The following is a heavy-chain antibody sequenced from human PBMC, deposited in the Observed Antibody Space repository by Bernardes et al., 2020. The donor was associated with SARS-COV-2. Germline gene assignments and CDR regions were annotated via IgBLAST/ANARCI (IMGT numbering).Heavy chain of an antibody. D-gene: IGHD2-2*01. CDR1: GFTFSSYG. J-gene: IGHJ6*02. Sequence: GSSLRLSCAASGFTFSSYGMHWVRQAPGKGLEWVAVIWYDGSNKYYADSVKGRFTISRDNSKNTLYLQMNSLRAEDTAVYYCAREGVVPADEDYYYGMDVWGQGTTVTVSS. V-gene: IGHV3-33*01. CDR3: AREGVVPADEDYYYGMDV. CDR2: IWYDGSNK.